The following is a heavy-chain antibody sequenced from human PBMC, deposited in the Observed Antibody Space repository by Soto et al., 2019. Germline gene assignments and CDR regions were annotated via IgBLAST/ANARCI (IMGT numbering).Heavy chain of an antibody. CDR2: VSSRSTST. CDR1: GFTFSDYY. D-gene: IGHD2-15*01. CDR3: ARDIGGTFDY. J-gene: IGHJ4*02. Sequence: QVHLVESGGGSVKPGGSLRLSCAASGFTFSDYYMTWIRQAPGKGLEWVSYVSSRSTSTHYADSMKGRFTISRDNAKNSLYLQMNSLRAEDTAVYYCARDIGGTFDYWGQGTLVTVSS. V-gene: IGHV3-11*05.